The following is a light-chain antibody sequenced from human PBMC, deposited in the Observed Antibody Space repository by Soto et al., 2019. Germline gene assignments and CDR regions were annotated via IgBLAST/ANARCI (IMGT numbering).Light chain of an antibody. V-gene: IGKV1-5*01. J-gene: IGKJ5*01. CDR3: QHCNTFSIT. CDR1: QSISNW. CDR2: DAS. Sequence: DIQMTQSPSTLSASIGDTVTITCRASQSISNWLAWYQQKPGRAPKLMIYDASYLQSGVPSRFSGSGSGTEFSLTISGLQPDDFATYYCQHCNTFSITFGQGTRLEI.